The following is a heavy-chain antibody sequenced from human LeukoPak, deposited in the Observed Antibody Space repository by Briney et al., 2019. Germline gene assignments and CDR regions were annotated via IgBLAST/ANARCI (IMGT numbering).Heavy chain of an antibody. CDR1: GYSFTSYW. D-gene: IGHD3-10*01. J-gene: IGHJ4*02. V-gene: IGHV5-51*01. CDR2: IYPGDSDT. CDR3: ARYMRGHGEMKGRYYFDY. Sequence: GESLKISCKGSGYSFTSYWIRWMRQMPGKGLEWMGIIYPGDSDTRYSPSFQGQVTISADKSISTAYLQWSGLEASDTAMYYCARYMRGHGEMKGRYYFDYWGQGTLVTVSS.